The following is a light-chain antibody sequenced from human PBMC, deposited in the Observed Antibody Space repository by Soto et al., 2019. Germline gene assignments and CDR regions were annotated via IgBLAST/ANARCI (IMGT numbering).Light chain of an antibody. CDR1: QSVDSRF. Sequence: EIVLTQSPGSLSLSPGERATLSYRASQSVDSRFFAWYQQRPGQAPRLLIYGASRRATGIPDRFTGSGSGTDFTLTISGLEPEDFSLYYCQQYDSSVTFGLRTKVEIK. J-gene: IGKJ1*01. CDR2: GAS. CDR3: QQYDSSVT. V-gene: IGKV3-20*01.